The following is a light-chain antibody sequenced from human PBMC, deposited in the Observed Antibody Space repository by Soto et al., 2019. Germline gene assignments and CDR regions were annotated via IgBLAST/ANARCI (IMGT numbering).Light chain of an antibody. J-gene: IGLJ2*01. Sequence: QTVVTQEPSFSVSPGGTVTLTRGLSSGSVSTSYYPSWYQQTPGQAPRTLIYSTNTRSSGVPDRFSGSILGNKAALTITGAQADDESDYYCVLYMGSGTVVFGGGTKVTVL. V-gene: IGLV8-61*01. CDR3: VLYMGSGTVV. CDR2: STN. CDR1: SGSVSTSYY.